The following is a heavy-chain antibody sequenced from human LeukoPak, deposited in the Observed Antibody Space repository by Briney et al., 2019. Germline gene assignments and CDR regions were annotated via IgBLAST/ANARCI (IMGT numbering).Heavy chain of an antibody. CDR2: ISGSGGST. Sequence: GGSLRLSCAASGFTFSSYAMSWVRQAPGKGLEWVSAISGSGGSTYYADSVKGRFTISRDNSKNTLYLQMNSLRAEDTAVYYCAKGSYDDFWSGYIVDYWGQGTLVTVSS. J-gene: IGHJ4*02. D-gene: IGHD3-3*01. CDR3: AKGSYDDFWSGYIVDY. CDR1: GFTFSSYA. V-gene: IGHV3-23*01.